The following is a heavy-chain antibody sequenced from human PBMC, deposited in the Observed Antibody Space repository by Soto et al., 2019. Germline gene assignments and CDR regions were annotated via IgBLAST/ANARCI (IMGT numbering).Heavy chain of an antibody. J-gene: IGHJ6*02. CDR3: ATTIAVAGNYYYYYGMDV. Sequence: ASVKVSCKASGYTFTNYAIHWVRQAPGQRLEWMGWINAGNGKTKYSQNFQGGVTITRDTSASIVYMEVNSLRSEDTAVYYCATTIAVAGNYYYYYGMDVWGQGTTVTVSS. CDR2: INAGNGKT. CDR1: GYTFTNYA. V-gene: IGHV1-3*01. D-gene: IGHD6-19*01.